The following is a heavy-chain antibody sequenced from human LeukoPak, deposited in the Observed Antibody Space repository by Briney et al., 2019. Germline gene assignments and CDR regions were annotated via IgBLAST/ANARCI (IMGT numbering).Heavy chain of an antibody. V-gene: IGHV4-61*02. CDR2: IYTSGST. CDR1: GGSISSGSYY. J-gene: IGHJ3*02. Sequence: SETLSLTCTVSGGSISSGSYYWSWIPQPAGKGLEWIGRIYTSGSTNYNPSLKSRVTISVDTSKNQFSLKLSSVTAADTAVYYCAREGPGAFDIWGQGTMVTVSS. CDR3: AREGPGAFDI.